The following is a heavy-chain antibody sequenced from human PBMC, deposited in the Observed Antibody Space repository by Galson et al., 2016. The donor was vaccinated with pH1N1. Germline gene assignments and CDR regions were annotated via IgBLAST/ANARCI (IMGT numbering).Heavy chain of an antibody. Sequence: SLRLSCAASGFDFSASSIHWVRQTSGKGLEWVGRIRDKPYNYATAYAASVNGRFTLSRDDSKNTADLHMKSLKTEDAAVYYCARPRDANWFDPWGRGTLVTVSS. J-gene: IGHJ5*02. CDR2: IRDKPYNYAT. CDR1: GFDFSASS. CDR3: ARPRDANWFDP. D-gene: IGHD5-24*01. V-gene: IGHV3-73*01.